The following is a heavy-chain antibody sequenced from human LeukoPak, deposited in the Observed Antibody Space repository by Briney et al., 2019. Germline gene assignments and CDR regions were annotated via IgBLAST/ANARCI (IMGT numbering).Heavy chain of an antibody. V-gene: IGHV1-8*01. D-gene: IGHD4-17*01. Sequence: ASVKVSCKASGYTFTSYDINWVREATGQGLEWMGWMNPNSGNTGYAQKFQGRVTMTRNTSISTAYMELSSLRSEHTAVYYCARGTGSYGWIAAIYYYYGMDVWGQGTTVTVSS. J-gene: IGHJ6*02. CDR1: GYTFTSYD. CDR2: MNPNSGNT. CDR3: ARGTGSYGWIAAIYYYYGMDV.